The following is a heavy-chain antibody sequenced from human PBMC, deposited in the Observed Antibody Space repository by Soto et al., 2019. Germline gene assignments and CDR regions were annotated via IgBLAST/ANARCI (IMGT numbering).Heavy chain of an antibody. V-gene: IGHV4-4*02. CDR3: SRHDNMTLASNYLHS. J-gene: IGHJ5*02. CDR2: MHHSGSI. D-gene: IGHD3-10*01. Sequence: SETLSLTCSVSGDSISNNKWWSWVRQPPGKGLECIGEMHHSGSIHYNASLKRRATISVDKSTTQFSLQLTSVTAADTALYFFSRHDNMTLASNYLHSWGPATLVTVS. CDR1: GDSISNNKW.